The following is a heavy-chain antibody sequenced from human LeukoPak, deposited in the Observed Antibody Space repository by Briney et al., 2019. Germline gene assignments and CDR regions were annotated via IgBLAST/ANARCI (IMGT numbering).Heavy chain of an antibody. CDR1: GGSISSYY. CDR3: ARVILETYDFWSGYFDYYYMDV. Sequence: PSETLSLTCTVSGGSISSYYWSWIRQPAGKGLEWIGRIYTSGRTNYNPSLKSRVTMSVDTSKNQFSLKLSSVTAADTAVYYCARVILETYDFWSGYFDYYYMDVWGKGTTVTVSS. D-gene: IGHD3-3*01. V-gene: IGHV4-4*07. J-gene: IGHJ6*03. CDR2: IYTSGRT.